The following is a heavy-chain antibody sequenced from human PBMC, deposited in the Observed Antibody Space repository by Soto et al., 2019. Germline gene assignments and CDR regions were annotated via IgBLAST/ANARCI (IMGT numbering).Heavy chain of an antibody. Sequence: SETLSLTCTVSGGSITSNAYYWGWIRQPPGKGLEWLGYIYYSGSASYNPSLKSRVTMSVDTSKNQFSLKLSSVTAADTAVYYGARRPKRGSYSWCFDYWGQGTLVTVS. CDR2: IYYSGSA. CDR1: GGSITSNAYY. CDR3: ARRPKRGSYSWCFDY. V-gene: IGHV4-39*01. J-gene: IGHJ4*02. D-gene: IGHD1-26*01.